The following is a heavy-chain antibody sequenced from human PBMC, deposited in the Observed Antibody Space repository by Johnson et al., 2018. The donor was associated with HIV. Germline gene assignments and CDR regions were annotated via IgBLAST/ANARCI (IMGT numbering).Heavy chain of an antibody. J-gene: IGHJ3*02. CDR3: ARERGGQRWQQFFDAFHI. Sequence: QVQLVESGGGVVKPGGSLRLSCAASGFNFKDYYMNWVRQAPGKGLEWVSHISSSGPTKKFADSVKGRFTVSRDNAKKLLYLEMKSLRVEETAIYYCARERGGQRWQQFFDAFHIWAQGTMVTVSS. V-gene: IGHV3-11*04. CDR2: ISSSGPTK. D-gene: IGHD5-24*01. CDR1: GFNFKDYY.